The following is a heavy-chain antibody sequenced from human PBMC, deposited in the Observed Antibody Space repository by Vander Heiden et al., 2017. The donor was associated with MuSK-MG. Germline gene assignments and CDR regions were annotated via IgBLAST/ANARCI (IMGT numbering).Heavy chain of an antibody. Sequence: QVQLQESGPGLVKPSQTLSLTCIVSGGSTSSGDYYWSGIRQPPGKGLEWIGYIYYSGSTYYNPPLKRRVTISVDTSKNQFSLKLSSVTAADTAVYYCAREAAAVRRCYYYYHYMDVWGNGTTVTVSS. CDR1: GGSTSSGDYY. V-gene: IGHV4-30-4*01. CDR2: IYYSGST. J-gene: IGHJ6*03. CDR3: AREAAAVRRCYYYYHYMDV. D-gene: IGHD6-13*01.